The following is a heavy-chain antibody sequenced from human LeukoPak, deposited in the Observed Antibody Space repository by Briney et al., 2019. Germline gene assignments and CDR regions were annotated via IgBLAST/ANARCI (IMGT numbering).Heavy chain of an antibody. V-gene: IGHV1-2*06. CDR1: GYTFTGYH. CDR2: INPNSGDT. Sequence: ASVKVSCKASGYTFTGYHMHWVRQAPGQGLEWMGRINPNSGDTNYAQKFQGRVTVTRDTSISTAYVELSRLRSDDTAVYYCARDYCSSTSCLFDYWGQGTLVTASS. D-gene: IGHD2-2*01. J-gene: IGHJ4*02. CDR3: ARDYCSSTSCLFDY.